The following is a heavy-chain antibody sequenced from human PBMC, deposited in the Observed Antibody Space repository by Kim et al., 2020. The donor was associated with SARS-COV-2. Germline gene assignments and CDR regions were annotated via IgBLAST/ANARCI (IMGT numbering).Heavy chain of an antibody. Sequence: SETLSLTCTVTGGSISDNYWSWVRQSPGTGLEWIGYIYYTGNSNYNPSLRGRVTMSVDMSKNQFFLRLTSVTAADTAVYYCVRYDRFDGYKIDYWGQGSLVTVSS. V-gene: IGHV4-59*08. CDR2: IYYTGNS. J-gene: IGHJ4*02. CDR3: VRYDRFDGYKIDY. CDR1: GGSISDNY. D-gene: IGHD5-12*01.